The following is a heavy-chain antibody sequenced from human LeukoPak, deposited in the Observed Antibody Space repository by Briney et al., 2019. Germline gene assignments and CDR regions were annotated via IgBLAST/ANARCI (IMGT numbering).Heavy chain of an antibody. CDR1: GFTFSSYG. Sequence: PGGSLRLSCAASGFTFSSYGMHWVRQAPGKGLEWVAFIRYDGSNKYYADSVKGRFTISRDNSKNTLYLQMNSLRAEDTAVYYCAKDSARPGPHYYDSSGYPDYWGQGTLVTVSS. D-gene: IGHD3-22*01. CDR3: AKDSARPGPHYYDSSGYPDY. J-gene: IGHJ4*02. V-gene: IGHV3-30*02. CDR2: IRYDGSNK.